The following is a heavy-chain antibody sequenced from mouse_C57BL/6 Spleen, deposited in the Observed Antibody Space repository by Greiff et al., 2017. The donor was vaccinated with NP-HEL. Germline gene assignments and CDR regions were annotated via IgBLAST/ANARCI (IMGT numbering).Heavy chain of an antibody. D-gene: IGHD2-5*01. CDR1: GYAFSSSW. J-gene: IGHJ2*01. CDR2: IYPGDGDT. CDR3: ARSNYRFDY. Sequence: VQLQQSGPELVKPGASVKISCKASGYAFSSSWMNWVKQRPGKGLEWIGRIYPGDGDTKYNGKFKGKATLTADKSSSTAYMQLSSLTSEDSAVYFCARSNYRFDYWGQGTTLTVSS. V-gene: IGHV1-82*01.